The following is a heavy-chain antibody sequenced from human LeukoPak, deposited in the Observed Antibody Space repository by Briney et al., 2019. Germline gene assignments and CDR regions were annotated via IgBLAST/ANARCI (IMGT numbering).Heavy chain of an antibody. J-gene: IGHJ3*02. CDR2: ISYDGSNK. D-gene: IGHD4-17*01. V-gene: IGHV3-30*01. Sequence: GGSLRLSCAASGFTFSSYAMHWVRQAPGKGLEWVAVISYDGSNKYYADSVKGRFTISRDNTKNTLYLQMNSLRAEDTAVYYCAKFSGYGDYATPDAFDIWGQGTMVTVSS. CDR1: GFTFSSYA. CDR3: AKFSGYGDYATPDAFDI.